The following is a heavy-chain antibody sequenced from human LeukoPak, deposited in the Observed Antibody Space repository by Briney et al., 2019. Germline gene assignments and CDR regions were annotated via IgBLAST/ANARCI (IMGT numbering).Heavy chain of an antibody. V-gene: IGHV1-2*02. CDR3: ARDPDYGDGNFDY. J-gene: IGHJ4*02. Sequence: GASVTVSCKASGYTFTGYYMHWVRQAPGQGLEWMGWINPNSGGTNYAQKFQGRVTMTRDTSISTAYMELSRLRSDDTAVYYCARDPDYGDGNFDYWGQGTLVTVSS. CDR2: INPNSGGT. D-gene: IGHD4-17*01. CDR1: GYTFTGYY.